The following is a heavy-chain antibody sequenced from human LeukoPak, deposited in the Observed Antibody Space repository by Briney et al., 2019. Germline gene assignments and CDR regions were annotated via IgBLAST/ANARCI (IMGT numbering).Heavy chain of an antibody. Sequence: SETLSLTCAVSGGSFSGYYWNWIRQPPGKGLEGIGKINHGGSSNSNPSLKSRLTIAVDTSKNQCSLKLSSVTAGDTAVYYCARGKDYYDSSGYYSAFYYWGQGTLGTVSS. D-gene: IGHD3-22*01. CDR1: GGSFSGYY. V-gene: IGHV4-34*01. J-gene: IGHJ4*02. CDR3: ARGKDYYDSSGYYSAFYY. CDR2: INHGGSS.